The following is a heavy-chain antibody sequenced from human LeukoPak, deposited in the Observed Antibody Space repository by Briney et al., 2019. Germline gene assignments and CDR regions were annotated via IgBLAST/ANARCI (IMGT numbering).Heavy chain of an antibody. V-gene: IGHV3-7*01. CDR1: GFTFSSYW. Sequence: QTGGSLRLSCAASGFTFSSYWMSWVRQAPGKGLEWVANIKQDGSEKYYVDSVKGRFTISRDNAKNSLYLQMNSLRAEDTAVYYCARVCCSGGSCSTGCFDYWGQGTLVTVSS. CDR3: ARVCCSGGSCSTGCFDY. J-gene: IGHJ4*02. CDR2: IKQDGSEK. D-gene: IGHD2-15*01.